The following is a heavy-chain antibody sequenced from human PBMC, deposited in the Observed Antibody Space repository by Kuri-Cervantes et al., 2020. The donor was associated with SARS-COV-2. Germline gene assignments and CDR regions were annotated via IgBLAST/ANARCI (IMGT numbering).Heavy chain of an antibody. CDR2: VRRDGSNY. CDR1: GFPFSHYG. CDR3: ARGTRFSGYSYGYEFVY. D-gene: IGHD5-18*01. J-gene: IGHJ4*02. V-gene: IGHV3-30*02. Sequence: GGSLRLSCAASGFPFSHYGMHWVRQAPGKGLEWVGFVRRDGSNYYYADSVRGRFTISRDNSKNLLYLEMNTLRPEDTAVYYCARGTRFSGYSYGYEFVYWGQGTLVTVSS.